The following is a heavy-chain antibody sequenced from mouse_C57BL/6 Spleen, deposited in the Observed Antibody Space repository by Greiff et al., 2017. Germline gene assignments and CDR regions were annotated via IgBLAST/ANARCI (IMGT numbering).Heavy chain of an antibody. D-gene: IGHD2-4*01. J-gene: IGHJ3*01. Sequence: VQLQQSGPELVKPGASVKISCKASGYTFTDYYMNWVKQSHGNSLEWIGAINPKNGGNSYNQKFKGKAILTVDKSSSTAYMELRSLTSEDSAVYYCALGDYDVAWFDYWGKGTMVTVSA. CDR2: INPKNGGN. CDR1: GYTFTDYY. V-gene: IGHV1-26*01. CDR3: ALGDYDVAWFDY.